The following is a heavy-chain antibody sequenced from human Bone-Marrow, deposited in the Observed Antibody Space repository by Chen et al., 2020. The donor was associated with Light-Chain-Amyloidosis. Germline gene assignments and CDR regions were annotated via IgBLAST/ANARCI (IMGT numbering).Heavy chain of an antibody. CDR3: ARGGGGITGTTLAYAFDV. CDR1: GGSFSEFS. J-gene: IGHJ3*01. V-gene: IGHV4-34*02. CDR2: INHSGNT. Sequence: QVQLQQWGAGLLKPSETLSLTCAVYGGSFSEFSWTWTRQPPGKGLEWVGDINHSGNTNYNPSLRSRVSISVDASKNRFSLKLNSVTAADTSVYYCARGGGGITGTTLAYAFDVWGQGAMVTVSS. D-gene: IGHD1-7*01.